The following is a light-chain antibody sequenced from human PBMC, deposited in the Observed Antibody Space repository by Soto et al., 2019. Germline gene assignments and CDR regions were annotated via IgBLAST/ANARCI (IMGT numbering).Light chain of an antibody. CDR2: DAS. CDR3: QQYNSYPT. CDR1: QGITNY. Sequence: IQMTQSPSSLSSSVGDRVTITCRASQGITNYLNWYQLKPGKAPELLIYDASSLESGVPSRFSGSGSGTEFTLTISSLQPDDFATYYCQQYNSYPTFGQGTKVDI. J-gene: IGKJ1*01. V-gene: IGKV1-13*02.